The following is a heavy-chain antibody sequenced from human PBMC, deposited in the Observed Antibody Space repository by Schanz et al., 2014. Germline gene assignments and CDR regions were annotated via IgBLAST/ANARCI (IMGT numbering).Heavy chain of an antibody. CDR1: GFTFSSYG. J-gene: IGHJ6*02. CDR3: AKARRKSNCSGGRCFHYSYYGMDV. D-gene: IGHD2-15*01. CDR2: MSYDGSIK. Sequence: QVPLVESGGGVVQPGRSLRLSCAAYGFTFSSYGMHWVRQAPGKGLEWVAAMSYDGSIKYYGDSVKGRFTMSRDNSKNTLYLQMNSLRAEDTAVYYCAKARRKSNCSGGRCFHYSYYGMDVWGQGTTVTVSS. V-gene: IGHV3-30*18.